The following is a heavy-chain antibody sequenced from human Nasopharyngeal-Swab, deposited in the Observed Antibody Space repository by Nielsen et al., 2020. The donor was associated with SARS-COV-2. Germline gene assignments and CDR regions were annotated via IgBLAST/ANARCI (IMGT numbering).Heavy chain of an antibody. Sequence: GESLKISCAGSGFTFSSKWMNWARQAPGKGLEWVANISPDGGQKYYVDSVKGRSTISRDNAKNSLYLQMNSLRAEDTTVYYCARGGWYFDFWGRGTLVTVSS. CDR3: ARGGWYFDF. CDR1: GFTFSSKW. CDR2: ISPDGGQK. V-gene: IGHV3-7*04. J-gene: IGHJ2*01.